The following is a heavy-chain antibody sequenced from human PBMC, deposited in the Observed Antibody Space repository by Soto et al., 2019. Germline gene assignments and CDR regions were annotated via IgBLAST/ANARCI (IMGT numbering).Heavy chain of an antibody. J-gene: IGHJ4*02. V-gene: IGHV4-4*02. Sequence: SETLSLTCAVSGGSIRSNDWWTWVRQPPGKGLEWIGYVYYSGSTNYNPSLKSRVTISVDTSKNQFSLKLRSVTAADTAVYYCAASISIFGVVPFWGQGTLVTVSS. CDR1: GGSIRSNDW. CDR2: VYYSGST. D-gene: IGHD3-3*01. CDR3: AASISIFGVVPF.